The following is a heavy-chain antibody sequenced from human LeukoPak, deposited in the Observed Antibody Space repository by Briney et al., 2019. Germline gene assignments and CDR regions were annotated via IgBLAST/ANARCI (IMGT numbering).Heavy chain of an antibody. CDR2: INSNGRTT. CDR3: ARGGSTVTTISSS. D-gene: IGHD4-11*01. V-gene: IGHV3-74*01. J-gene: IGHJ5*02. CDR1: GFTFSIFW. Sequence: PGGSLRLSCTASGFTFSIFWMHWVRQAPGKGLEWVSLINSNGRTTTYGDAVKGRFTISRDNAKNTLHLQMNRLTAEDTAMYFCARGGSTVTTISSSWGQGTLSPSPQ.